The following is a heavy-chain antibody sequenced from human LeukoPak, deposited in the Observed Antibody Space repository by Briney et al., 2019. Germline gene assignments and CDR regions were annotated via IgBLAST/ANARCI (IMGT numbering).Heavy chain of an antibody. V-gene: IGHV3-23*01. J-gene: IGHJ1*01. Sequence: GGSLRLSCAASGFTFSSYAMSWVRQAPGKGLEWVSAISGSGGSTYYADSVRGRFTISRDNSKNTLYLQMNSLRAEDTAVYYCAKEGAYYDSSGYYPEYFQHWGQGTLVTVSS. CDR3: AKEGAYYDSSGYYPEYFQH. D-gene: IGHD3-22*01. CDR2: ISGSGGST. CDR1: GFTFSSYA.